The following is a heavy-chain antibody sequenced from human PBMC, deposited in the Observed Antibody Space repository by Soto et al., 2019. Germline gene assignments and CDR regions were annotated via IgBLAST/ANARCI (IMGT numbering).Heavy chain of an antibody. V-gene: IGHV1-69*01. J-gene: IGHJ4*02. D-gene: IGHD3-10*01. CDR3: ARDIRGTMAF. Sequence: GGSLRLSCAASGFTFSSYAISWVRQAPGQGLEWMGGIIPIFGTANYAQKFQGRVTITADESTSTAYMELSSLRSEDTAVYYCARDIRGTMAFWGQGTLVTVSS. CDR1: GFTFSSYA. CDR2: IIPIFGTA.